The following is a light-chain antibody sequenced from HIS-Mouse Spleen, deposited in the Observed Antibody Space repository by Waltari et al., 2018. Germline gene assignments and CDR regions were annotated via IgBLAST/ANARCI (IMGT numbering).Light chain of an antibody. CDR2: EGS. Sequence: QSALTQPASVSGSPGQSITISCTGTSSDVGSYNLVSWYQQHPGKAPKLMLYEGSKRPSGVSNRFSGSKSGNTASLTISGLQAEDEADYYCCSYAGSRVFGGGTKLTVL. J-gene: IGLJ3*02. V-gene: IGLV2-23*01. CDR1: SSDVGSYNL. CDR3: CSYAGSRV.